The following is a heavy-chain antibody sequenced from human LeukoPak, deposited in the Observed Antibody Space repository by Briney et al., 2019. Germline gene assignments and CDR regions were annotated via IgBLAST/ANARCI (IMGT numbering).Heavy chain of an antibody. V-gene: IGHV4-38-2*02. CDR1: GYSISSGYY. CDR3: ARVRHYGSGYYYYYMDV. CDR2: IYHSGST. D-gene: IGHD3-10*01. Sequence: RSSETLSLTCTVSGYSISSGYYWGWIRQPPGKGLERIRSIYHSGSTYYNPSLKSGVTISVDTSKNQFSLKLSSVTAADTAVYYCARVRHYGSGYYYYYMDVWGKGTTVTVSS. J-gene: IGHJ6*03.